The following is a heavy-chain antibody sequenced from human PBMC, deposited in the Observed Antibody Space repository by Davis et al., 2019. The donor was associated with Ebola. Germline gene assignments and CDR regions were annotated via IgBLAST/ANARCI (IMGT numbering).Heavy chain of an antibody. CDR2: IIPILGIA. Sequence: SVKVSCKASGGTFSSYAISWVRQAPGQGLEWMGGIIPILGIANYAQKFQGRVTITADKSTSTAYMELSSLRSEDTAVYYCARVWGKVAGTYCLGYWGQGTLVTVSS. V-gene: IGHV1-69*10. D-gene: IGHD6-19*01. CDR1: GGTFSSYA. CDR3: ARVWGKVAGTYCLGY. J-gene: IGHJ4*02.